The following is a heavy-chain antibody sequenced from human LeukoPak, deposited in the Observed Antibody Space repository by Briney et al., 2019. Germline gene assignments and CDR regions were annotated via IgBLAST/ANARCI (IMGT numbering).Heavy chain of an antibody. CDR3: ARGRHKGDILTGYYQYYYYMDV. J-gene: IGHJ6*03. CDR1: GYTFTGYY. V-gene: IGHV1-2*02. D-gene: IGHD3-9*01. Sequence: ASVKVSCKASGYTFTGYYMHWVRQAPGQGLEWIGWINPNSGRTNYAQKFQGRVTMTRDTSISTAYMELSRLRSDDTAVYYCARGRHKGDILTGYYQYYYYMDVWGKGTTVTVSS. CDR2: INPNSGRT.